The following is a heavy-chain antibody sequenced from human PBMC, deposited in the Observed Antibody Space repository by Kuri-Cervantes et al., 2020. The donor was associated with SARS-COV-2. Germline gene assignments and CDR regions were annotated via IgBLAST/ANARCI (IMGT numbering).Heavy chain of an antibody. CDR1: GFTFSSYA. CDR2: ISGSGGST. J-gene: IGHJ4*02. V-gene: IGHV3-23*01. D-gene: IGHD6-6*01. Sequence: GESLKISCAAFGFTFSSYAMSWVRQAPGKGLEWVSAISGSGGSTYYADSVKGRFTISRDNSKNTLYLQMNSLRAEDTAVYYCAKEEYSSPSYYFDYWGQGTLVTVSS. CDR3: AKEEYSSPSYYFDY.